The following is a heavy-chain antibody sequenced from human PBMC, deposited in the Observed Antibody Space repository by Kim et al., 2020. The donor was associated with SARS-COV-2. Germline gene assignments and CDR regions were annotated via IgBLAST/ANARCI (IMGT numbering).Heavy chain of an antibody. CDR3: ARSSSRGYSYGSFDY. D-gene: IGHD5-18*01. Sequence: QKFQGRVTITRDTSASTAYMELSSLRSEDTAVYYCARSSSRGYSYGSFDYWGQGTLVTVSS. V-gene: IGHV1-3*01. J-gene: IGHJ4*02.